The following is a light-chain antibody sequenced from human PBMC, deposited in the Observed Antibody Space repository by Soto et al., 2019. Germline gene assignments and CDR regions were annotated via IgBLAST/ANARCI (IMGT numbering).Light chain of an antibody. CDR2: DAS. CDR3: QQREDWPRT. J-gene: IGKJ4*01. Sequence: EIVLTQSPAILSLSPGERATLSCRASQSVGDYLGWYQQKPGQAPRLLIYDASQSATGVPARFSARGSGTDFTLTISSLEPEDFAIYYCQQREDWPRTFGGGTRVEFK. V-gene: IGKV3-11*01. CDR1: QSVGDY.